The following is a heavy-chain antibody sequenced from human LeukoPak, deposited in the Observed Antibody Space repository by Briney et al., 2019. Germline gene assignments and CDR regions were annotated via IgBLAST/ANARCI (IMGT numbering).Heavy chain of an antibody. D-gene: IGHD3-10*01. J-gene: IGHJ6*03. CDR1: GGSFSGYY. CDR3: ARGGFGSGMDV. Sequence: SETLSLTCAVYGGSFSGYYWSWIRQPQGKGLEWIGEINHSGSTNYNPSLKSRVTISVDTSKNQFSRKLSSVTAADTAVYYCARGGFGSGMDVWGKGATVTISS. V-gene: IGHV4-34*01. CDR2: INHSGST.